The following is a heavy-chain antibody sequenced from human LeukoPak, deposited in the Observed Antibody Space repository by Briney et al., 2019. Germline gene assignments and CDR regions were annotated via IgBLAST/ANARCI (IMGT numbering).Heavy chain of an antibody. D-gene: IGHD3-22*01. Sequence: SETLSLTCVAHGGSFSGYYWSWIRQPPGKGLEWIGEIHHDGTTNYNPSLKSRVTVSVDTSKIQFSLRLNSVTAADTAIYYCARTAPYYYDSSSYISYWGQGSLVTVSS. J-gene: IGHJ4*02. V-gene: IGHV4-34*01. CDR3: ARTAPYYYDSSSYISY. CDR2: IHHDGTT. CDR1: GGSFSGYY.